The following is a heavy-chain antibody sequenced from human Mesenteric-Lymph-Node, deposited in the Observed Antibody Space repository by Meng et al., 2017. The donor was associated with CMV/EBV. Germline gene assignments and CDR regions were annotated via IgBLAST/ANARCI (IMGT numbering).Heavy chain of an antibody. CDR1: GFSLSKYA. V-gene: IGHV3-30-3*01. D-gene: IGHD1-26*01. J-gene: IGHJ6*02. CDR3: ARGLKQGRSTGSRLFHYYSLDV. CDR2: MSFDATYK. Sequence: GESLKISCAASGFSLSKYATHWVRQAPGKGLEWVAVMSFDATYKFYGNSLKGRVTLSRDNSNNTLLLHISSLRGDDTAIYYCARGLKQGRSTGSRLFHYYSLDVWGQGTTVTVSS.